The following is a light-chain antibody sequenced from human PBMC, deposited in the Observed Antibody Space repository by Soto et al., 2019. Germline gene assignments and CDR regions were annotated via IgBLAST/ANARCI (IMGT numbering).Light chain of an antibody. Sequence: QSVLSQPPSASGTPGQRVTISCSGSSSNVGSNTVSWYQRLPGTAPNLLIYSDNQRPSGVPDRFSGSKSGTSASLAISGLRSEDEADYYCAAWDDSLNVVVFGGGTKLTVL. CDR1: SSNVGSNT. V-gene: IGLV1-44*01. CDR3: AAWDDSLNVVV. J-gene: IGLJ2*01. CDR2: SDN.